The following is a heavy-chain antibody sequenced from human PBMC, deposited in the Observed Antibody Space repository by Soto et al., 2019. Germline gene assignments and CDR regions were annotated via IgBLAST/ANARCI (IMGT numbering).Heavy chain of an antibody. V-gene: IGHV1-2*04. Sequence: GASVKVSCKASGYTFTGYYMHWVRQAPGQGLEWMGWINPNSGGTNYAQKFQGWVTMTRDTSISTAYMELSRLRSDDTAVYYCARTKSGRYDYIWGSYRWARYFDYWGQGTLVTVSS. D-gene: IGHD3-16*02. CDR2: INPNSGGT. J-gene: IGHJ4*02. CDR3: ARTKSGRYDYIWGSYRWARYFDY. CDR1: GYTFTGYY.